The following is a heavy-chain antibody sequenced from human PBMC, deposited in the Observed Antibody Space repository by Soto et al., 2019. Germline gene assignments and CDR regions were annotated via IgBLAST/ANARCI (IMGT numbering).Heavy chain of an antibody. CDR1: GGSISSYY. D-gene: IGHD2-15*01. CDR3: ASSGGSCQNDAFDI. V-gene: IGHV4-59*01. CDR2: IYYSGST. Sequence: PSETLSLTCTVSGGSISSYYWSWIRQPPGKGLEWIGYIYYSGSTNYNPSLKSRVTISVDTSKNQFSLKLSSVTAADTAVYYCASSGGSCQNDAFDIWGQGTMVTVSS. J-gene: IGHJ3*02.